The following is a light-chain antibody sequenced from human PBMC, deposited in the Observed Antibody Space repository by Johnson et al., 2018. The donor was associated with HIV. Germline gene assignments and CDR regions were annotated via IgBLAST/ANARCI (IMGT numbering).Light chain of an antibody. V-gene: IGLV1-51*01. CDR3: AAWDSILSAAPYF. CDR1: TSKIGNNY. CDR2: DSN. J-gene: IGLJ1*01. Sequence: QSVLTQPPSVSAAPGQKVTISCSGSTSKIGNNYVSWYQHLPGAAPKLLIYDSNKRPWGIPDRFSGSKSGTSATLGITGVHPGDEAVSLCAAWDSILSAAPYFFGTGTKVTVL.